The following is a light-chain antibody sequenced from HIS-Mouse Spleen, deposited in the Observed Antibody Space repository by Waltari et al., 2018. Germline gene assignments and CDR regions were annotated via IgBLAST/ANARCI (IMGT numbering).Light chain of an antibody. CDR3: YSTDSSGNWV. V-gene: IGLV3-10*01. J-gene: IGLJ3*02. CDR2: EDS. CDR1: ALPKKS. Sequence: SYELTQPHSVSVSPGQTARITCSGAALPKKSAYWYQHKSGQAPVLVIYEDSKRPPGIPERFSGSSSGTMATLTISGAQVEDEADYYCYSTDSSGNWVFGGGTKLTVL.